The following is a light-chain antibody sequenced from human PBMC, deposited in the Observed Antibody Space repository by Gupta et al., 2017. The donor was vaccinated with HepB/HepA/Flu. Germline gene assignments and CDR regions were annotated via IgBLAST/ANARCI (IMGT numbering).Light chain of an antibody. J-gene: IGLJ1*01. Sequence: QSALTQPRSVSGTPGQSVTISCTGTSSNVGGYNYVSWYQQTPGEPHILIILDVTKRPSGVAVRFSGSKSGNTASPTISGPRYEEAADYYCPEYAGNDIVVFGTGTTLTAL. CDR1: SSNVGGYNY. V-gene: IGLV2-11*01. CDR2: DVT. CDR3: PEYAGNDIVV.